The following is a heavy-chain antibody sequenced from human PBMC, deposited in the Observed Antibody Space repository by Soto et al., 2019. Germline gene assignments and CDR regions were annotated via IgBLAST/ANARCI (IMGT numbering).Heavy chain of an antibody. V-gene: IGHV4-39*01. D-gene: IGHD2-2*01. CDR1: GGSISSSSYY. CDR3: ARSLNSVVPAFPGGNWFDP. CDR2: IYYSGST. J-gene: IGHJ5*02. Sequence: SETLSLTCTVSGGSISSSSYYWGWIRQPPGKGLEWIGSIYYSGSTYYNPSLKSRVTISVDTSKNQFSLKLSSVTAADTAVYYCARSLNSVVPAFPGGNWFDPWGQGTLVTVSS.